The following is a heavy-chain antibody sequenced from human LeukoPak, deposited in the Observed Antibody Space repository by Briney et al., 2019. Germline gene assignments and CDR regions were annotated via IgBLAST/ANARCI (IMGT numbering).Heavy chain of an antibody. CDR3: AKDSRVDY. CDR2: ISYDGSYK. Sequence: GGSLRLSCAASAFTFSSYAMHWVRQAPGKGLEWVAVISYDGSYKYYADSMKGRFTISRDNSKNTLYLQMNSLRAEDTAVYYCAKDSRVDYWGQGTLVTVSS. J-gene: IGHJ4*02. CDR1: AFTFSSYA. V-gene: IGHV3-30*04.